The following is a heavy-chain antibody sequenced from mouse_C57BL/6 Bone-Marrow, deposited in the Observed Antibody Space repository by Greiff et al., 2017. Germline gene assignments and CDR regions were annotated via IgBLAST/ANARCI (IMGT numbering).Heavy chain of an antibody. CDR1: GYTFTSYG. J-gene: IGHJ3*01. CDR3: ARVDGYYLAY. D-gene: IGHD2-3*01. CDR2: IYPRSGNT. Sequence: QVQLQQSGAELARPGASVKLSCKASGYTFTSYGISWVKQRPGQGLEWIGEIYPRSGNTYYNEKFKGKATLTADKSSSTAYMELRSLTSEDSAVYFGARVDGYYLAYWGQGTLVTVSA. V-gene: IGHV1-81*01.